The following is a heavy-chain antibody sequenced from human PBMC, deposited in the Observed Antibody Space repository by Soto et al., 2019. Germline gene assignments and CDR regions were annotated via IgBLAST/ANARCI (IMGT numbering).Heavy chain of an antibody. CDR2: IRSKANSYAT. CDR1: GFTFSGSA. CDR3: TRRGYCSGGSCLDGMDV. V-gene: IGHV3-73*01. J-gene: IGHJ6*02. D-gene: IGHD2-15*01. Sequence: GGSLRLSCAASGFTFSGSAMHWVRQASGKGLEWVGRIRSKANSYATAYAASVKGRFTISRDDSKNTAYLQMNSLKTEDTAVYYCTRRGYCSGGSCLDGMDVWGPGTTVTVSS.